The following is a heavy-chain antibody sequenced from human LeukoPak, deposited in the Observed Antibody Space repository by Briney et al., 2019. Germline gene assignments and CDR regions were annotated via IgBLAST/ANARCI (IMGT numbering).Heavy chain of an antibody. CDR1: GFTVSGNY. CDR2: IYSSGST. V-gene: IGHV3-53*01. CDR3: AKDVAASRLFDY. Sequence: PGGSLRLSCAASGFTVSGNYMSWVRQAPGKGLEWVSVIYSSGSTYYADSVKGRFTISRDNSKNTLYLQMNSLRAEDTAIYYCAKDVAASRLFDYWGQGTLVTVSS. J-gene: IGHJ4*02. D-gene: IGHD6-6*01.